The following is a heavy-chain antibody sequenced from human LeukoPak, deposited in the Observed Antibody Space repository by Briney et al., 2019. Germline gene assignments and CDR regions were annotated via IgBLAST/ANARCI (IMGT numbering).Heavy chain of an antibody. CDR3: AKTTVVTGYWYFDL. V-gene: IGHV3-48*02. Sequence: GGSLRLSCAASGFTFRSYSMHWVRQAPGKGLEWLSFISTSSSTIYCADSVKGRFTISRDNAKSSLYLQMNSLRDEDTAVYYCAKTTVVTGYWYFDLWGRGTLVTVSS. J-gene: IGHJ2*01. CDR2: ISTSSSTI. CDR1: GFTFRSYS. D-gene: IGHD4-23*01.